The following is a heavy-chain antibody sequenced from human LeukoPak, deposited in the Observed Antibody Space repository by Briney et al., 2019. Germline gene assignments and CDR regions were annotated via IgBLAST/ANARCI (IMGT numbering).Heavy chain of an antibody. Sequence: KPSETLPLTCTVSGGSISHYYWSWIRQPPGKGLEWIGYIYYSGSTNYNPSLKSRVTISVDTSQNQFSLKLSSVTAADTALYYCARERSPGSYYDAFDIWGQGTMVTVSS. CDR3: ARERSPGSYYDAFDI. CDR1: GGSISHYY. CDR2: IYYSGST. V-gene: IGHV4-59*01. D-gene: IGHD1-26*01. J-gene: IGHJ3*02.